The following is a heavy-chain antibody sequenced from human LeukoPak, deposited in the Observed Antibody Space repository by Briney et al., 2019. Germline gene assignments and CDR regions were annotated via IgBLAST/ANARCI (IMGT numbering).Heavy chain of an antibody. CDR1: GGSISSYY. J-gene: IGHJ3*02. V-gene: IGHV4-59*01. CDR3: VRDWEGFNFDI. D-gene: IGHD1-26*01. Sequence: SETLSLTCTVSGGSISSYYWSWIRQPPGEGLEWIAYVYNSGSTNYNPSLKSRVTISVDRSKNQFSLKMNSVTAADTAIYYCVRDWEGFNFDIWGQGAMVTVSS. CDR2: VYNSGST.